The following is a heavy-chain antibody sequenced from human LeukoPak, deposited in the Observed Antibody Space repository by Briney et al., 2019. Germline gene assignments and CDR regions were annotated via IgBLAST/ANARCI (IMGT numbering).Heavy chain of an antibody. Sequence: GGSLRLSCSASGFTFSTYTMSWVRQAPGKGLEWVSAILGSGAATFYGDSVKGRFTISRDNSKNTLYLRMNSLRAEDTALYYCAKDESVVGANYFDSRGQGTLVTVSS. CDR2: ILGSGAAT. J-gene: IGHJ4*02. CDR1: GFTFSTYT. CDR3: AKDESVVGANYFDS. D-gene: IGHD1-26*01. V-gene: IGHV3-23*01.